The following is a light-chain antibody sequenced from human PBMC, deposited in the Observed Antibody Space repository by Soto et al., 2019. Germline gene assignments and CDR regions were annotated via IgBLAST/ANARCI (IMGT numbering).Light chain of an antibody. CDR2: EVS. CDR1: SSDVGGYNY. Sequence: QSALTQPPSASESPGQSVTISCTGTSSDVGGYNYVSWYQQHPGKAPKVMIYEVSKRPSGVPDRFSGSKSGNTASLTVSGLQAEDEADYYCCSYAGSNNLVFGGGTKLTVL. CDR3: CSYAGSNNLV. V-gene: IGLV2-8*01. J-gene: IGLJ2*01.